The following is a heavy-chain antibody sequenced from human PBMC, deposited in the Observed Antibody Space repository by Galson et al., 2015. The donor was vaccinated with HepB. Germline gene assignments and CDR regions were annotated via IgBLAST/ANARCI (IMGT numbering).Heavy chain of an antibody. J-gene: IGHJ4*02. CDR2: IYPADSDT. V-gene: IGHV5-51*01. D-gene: IGHD4-11*01. CDR3: ARQTADYNSYYVDY. Sequence: QSGAEVKKPGESLRISCQASGYSFTNYWIGWVRQMPGKGLEWMGIIYPADSDTTYSPSFRGQVTISADKSISTAYLRWSGLRASDTAMYYCARQTADYNSYYVDYWGQGTLVTVSS. CDR1: GYSFTNYW.